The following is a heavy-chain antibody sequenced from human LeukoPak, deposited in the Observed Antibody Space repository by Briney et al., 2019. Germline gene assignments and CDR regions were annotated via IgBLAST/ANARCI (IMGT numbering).Heavy chain of an antibody. CDR1: GFTFSSYG. Sequence: GGSLRLSCAASGFTFSSYGMHWVRQAPGKGLEWVAVISYDGSNKYYADSVKGRFTISRDNSKNTLYLQMNSLRAEDTAVYYCARDSSGRDAFDIWGQGTMVTVSS. J-gene: IGHJ3*02. V-gene: IGHV3-30*03. CDR3: ARDSSGRDAFDI. CDR2: ISYDGSNK. D-gene: IGHD3-22*01.